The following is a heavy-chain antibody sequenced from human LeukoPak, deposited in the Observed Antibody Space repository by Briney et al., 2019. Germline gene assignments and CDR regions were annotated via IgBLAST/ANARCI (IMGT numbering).Heavy chain of an antibody. Sequence: GGSLRLSCVVSGFTFNRCWMNWVRQAPGKGLEWVAHINPDGRDTYYVDSVKGRFTVSRDNAKNSLDLQMNTLRAEDTAVYYCARRKLTYYYGMDVWGQGTTVTVSS. CDR3: ARRKLTYYYGMDV. J-gene: IGHJ6*02. CDR2: INPDGRDT. V-gene: IGHV3-7*01. D-gene: IGHD1-7*01. CDR1: GFTFNRCW.